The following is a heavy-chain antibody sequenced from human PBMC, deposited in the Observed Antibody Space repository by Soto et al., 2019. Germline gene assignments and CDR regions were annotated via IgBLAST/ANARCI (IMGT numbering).Heavy chain of an antibody. Sequence: ASVKVSFKVSGYTLTELSMHWVRQAPGKVLECMGGFDPEDGETIYAQKFQGRVTMTEDTSTDTAYMELSSLRSEDTAVYYCAKAAATQEYYYGMDVWGQGTTVTVSS. V-gene: IGHV1-24*01. CDR3: AKAAATQEYYYGMDV. D-gene: IGHD6-13*01. CDR1: GYTLTELS. J-gene: IGHJ6*02. CDR2: FDPEDGET.